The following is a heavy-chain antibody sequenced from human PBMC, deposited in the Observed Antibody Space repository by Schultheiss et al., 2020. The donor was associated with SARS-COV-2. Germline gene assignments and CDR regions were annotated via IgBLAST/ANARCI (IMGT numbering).Heavy chain of an antibody. V-gene: IGHV4-34*09. D-gene: IGHD3-10*01. CDR3: ARDRRSGGMAGFDY. CDR2: INHSGST. Sequence: SQTLSLTCAVYGGSFSGYYWSWIRQPPGKGLEWIGEINHSGSTNYNPSLKSRVTISVDTSKNQFSLKLSSVTAADTAVYYCARDRRSGGMAGFDYWGQGTTVTVSS. CDR1: GGSFSGYY. J-gene: IGHJ4*03.